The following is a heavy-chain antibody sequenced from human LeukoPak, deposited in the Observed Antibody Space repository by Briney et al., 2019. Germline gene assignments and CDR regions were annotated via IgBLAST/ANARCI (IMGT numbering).Heavy chain of an antibody. V-gene: IGHV3-48*01. CDR3: ARSGIQTGRPYYGSSGNDY. CDR2: ISSSSSTI. D-gene: IGHD3-22*01. Sequence: GGSLRLSCAASGFTFSSYSMNWVRQAPGKGLEWVSYISSSSSTIYYADSVKGRFTISRDNAKNSPYLQMNSLRAEDTAVYYCARSGIQTGRPYYGSSGNDYWGQGTLVTVSS. CDR1: GFTFSSYS. J-gene: IGHJ4*02.